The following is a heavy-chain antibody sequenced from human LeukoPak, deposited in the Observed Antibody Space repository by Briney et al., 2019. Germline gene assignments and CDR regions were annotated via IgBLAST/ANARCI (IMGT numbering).Heavy chain of an antibody. D-gene: IGHD3-22*01. Sequence: GGSLRLSCAASGFTFSSYVMHWVRQAPGKGLEWVAIISYDGSIEYYADSVKGRFTISRDNSKNTLYLQMNSLRAADTAVYYCARDFHRRLYDSSGYYPYGGQGTLVTVSS. CDR3: ARDFHRRLYDSSGYYPY. V-gene: IGHV3-30*04. J-gene: IGHJ4*02. CDR1: GFTFSSYV. CDR2: ISYDGSIE.